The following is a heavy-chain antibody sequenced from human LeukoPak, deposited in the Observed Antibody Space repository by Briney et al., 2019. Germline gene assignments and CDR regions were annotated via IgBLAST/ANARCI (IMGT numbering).Heavy chain of an antibody. D-gene: IGHD2-15*01. Sequence: ASVKVSCKASGYTFTSYDINWVRQATGQGLEWMGWMNPNSGNTGYAQKFQGRVTMTRNTSISTAYMELSRLRSEDTAVYYCARGSGFVVVVAATSEEFDYWGQGTLVTVSS. V-gene: IGHV1-8*01. CDR2: MNPNSGNT. J-gene: IGHJ4*02. CDR1: GYTFTSYD. CDR3: ARGSGFVVVVAATSEEFDY.